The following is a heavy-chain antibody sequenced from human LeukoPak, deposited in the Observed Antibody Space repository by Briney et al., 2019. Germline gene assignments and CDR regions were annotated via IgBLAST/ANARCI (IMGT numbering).Heavy chain of an antibody. D-gene: IGHD1-26*01. CDR2: INPSGGST. V-gene: IGHV1-46*01. J-gene: IGHJ3*02. Sequence: ASVKVSCKASGYTFTSYYMNWVRQAPGQGLEWMGIINPSGGSTSYAQKFQGRVTMTRDTSTSTVYMELSSLRSEDTAVYYCASAAGIVGVPHDPLTIWGQGTMVTVS. CDR3: ASAAGIVGVPHDPLTI. CDR1: GYTFTSYY.